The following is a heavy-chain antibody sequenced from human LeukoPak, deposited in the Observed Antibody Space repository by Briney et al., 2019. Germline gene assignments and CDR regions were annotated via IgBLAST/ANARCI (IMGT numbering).Heavy chain of an antibody. J-gene: IGHJ6*02. V-gene: IGHV3-7*01. Sequence: GGSLRLSCAASGFTFSSYWMSWVRQAPGKGLEWVANIKQDGSEKYYVDSVKGRFTISRDNAKNSLYLQMNSLRAEDTAVYYCAWQVVADYYYYGMDVWGQGTTVTVSS. D-gene: IGHD2-15*01. CDR2: IKQDGSEK. CDR3: AWQVVADYYYYGMDV. CDR1: GFTFSSYW.